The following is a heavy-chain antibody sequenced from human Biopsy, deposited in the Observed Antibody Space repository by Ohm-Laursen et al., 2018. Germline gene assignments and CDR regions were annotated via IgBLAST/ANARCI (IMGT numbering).Heavy chain of an antibody. Sequence: SETLSLTCNVSGGAINNYYWSWIRQPPGKGLEWIGHIYYSVMTNYNPSLQSRVSISVDTSRNQVSLTLSSVTAADTAVYYCARDSGILNYGNFKYYHYYGMDVWGQGTKVTVSS. CDR1: GGAINNYY. D-gene: IGHD4-11*01. CDR3: ARDSGILNYGNFKYYHYYGMDV. J-gene: IGHJ6*02. CDR2: IYYSVMT. V-gene: IGHV4-59*01.